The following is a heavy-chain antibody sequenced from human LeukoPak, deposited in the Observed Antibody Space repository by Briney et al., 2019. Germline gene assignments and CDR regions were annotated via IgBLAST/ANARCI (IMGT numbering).Heavy chain of an antibody. CDR2: INHSGST. Sequence: SETLSLTCAVYGGSFSGYYWSWIRQPPGKGLEWIGEINHSGSTNYNPSLKSRVTISVDTSKNQFSLKLSSVTAADTAVYYCARGGDSSSSGSFDYWGQGTLVTVSS. CDR3: ARGGDSSSSGSFDY. V-gene: IGHV4-34*01. CDR1: GGSFSGYY. D-gene: IGHD6-6*01. J-gene: IGHJ4*02.